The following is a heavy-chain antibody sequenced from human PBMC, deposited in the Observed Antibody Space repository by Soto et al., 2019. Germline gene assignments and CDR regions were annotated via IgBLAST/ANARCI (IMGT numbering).Heavy chain of an antibody. V-gene: IGHV4-34*01. CDR1: GGSFSGYY. CDR3: ARARVRGVIRVYYYYGMDV. Sequence: SETLSLTCAVYGGSFSGYYWSWIRQPPGKGLEWSGEINHSGSTNYNPSLKSRVTTSVDTSKNQFSLKLSSVTAADTAVYYCARARVRGVIRVYYYYGMDVWGQGTTVTVSS. J-gene: IGHJ6*02. D-gene: IGHD3-10*01. CDR2: INHSGST.